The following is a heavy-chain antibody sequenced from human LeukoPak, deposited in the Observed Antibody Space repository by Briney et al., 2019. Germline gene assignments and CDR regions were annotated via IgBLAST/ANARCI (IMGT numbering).Heavy chain of an antibody. CDR3: ARDKGGRRRVTMIVEVRPHFDY. V-gene: IGHV4-34*01. D-gene: IGHD3-22*01. J-gene: IGHJ4*02. CDR1: GGSFSGYY. Sequence: PSETLSLTCAVYGGSFSGYYWSWIRQPPGKGLEWIGEINHSGSTNYNPSLKSRVTISVDTSKNQFSLKLSSVTAADTAVYYCARDKGGRRRVTMIVEVRPHFDYWGQGTLVTVSS. CDR2: INHSGST.